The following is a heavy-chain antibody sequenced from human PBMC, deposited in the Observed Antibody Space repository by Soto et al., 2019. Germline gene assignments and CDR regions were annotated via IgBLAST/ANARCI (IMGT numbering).Heavy chain of an antibody. CDR1: GDSVSSNSAA. Sequence: SQTLSLTCAISGDSVSSNSAAWNWIRQSPSRGLEWLGRTYYRSKWYNDYAVSVKSRITINPDTSKNQFSLQLNSVTPEETAVYYCARAKVSRPSITGTVRYYYMDVWGKGTTVTVSS. V-gene: IGHV6-1*01. CDR2: TYYRSKWYN. J-gene: IGHJ6*03. CDR3: ARAKVSRPSITGTVRYYYMDV. D-gene: IGHD1-7*01.